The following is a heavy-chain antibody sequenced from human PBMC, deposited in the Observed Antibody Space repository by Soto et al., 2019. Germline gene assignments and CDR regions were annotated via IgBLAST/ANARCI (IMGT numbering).Heavy chain of an antibody. Sequence: SQMLSLTCTVSGDSISSYYWTWIRQPPGKGLEWIGYIYYSGSTNYNPSLKSRVTISVATSKTQFSLKLSSVTAADTAVYYCARLDRYYHYMDVWGKGTTVTVSS. CDR1: GDSISSYY. CDR2: IYYSGST. CDR3: ARLDRYYHYMDV. V-gene: IGHV4-59*08. D-gene: IGHD1-20*01. J-gene: IGHJ6*03.